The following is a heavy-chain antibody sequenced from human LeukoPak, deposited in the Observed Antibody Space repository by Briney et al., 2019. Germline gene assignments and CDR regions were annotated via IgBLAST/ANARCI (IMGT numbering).Heavy chain of an antibody. Sequence: ASVEVSCNGSGYTFNTYGITWVRQAPGQGLEWMGWISAYNGDTNYAQKFQGRLTMTTDTSTSTAFMDLRRLRPDDTAVYYCARDSPTSAWYSGFVDPFDYWGQGTLVTVSS. CDR1: GYTFNTYG. CDR3: ARDSPTSAWYSGFVDPFDY. CDR2: ISAYNGDT. D-gene: IGHD6-19*01. V-gene: IGHV1-18*01. J-gene: IGHJ4*02.